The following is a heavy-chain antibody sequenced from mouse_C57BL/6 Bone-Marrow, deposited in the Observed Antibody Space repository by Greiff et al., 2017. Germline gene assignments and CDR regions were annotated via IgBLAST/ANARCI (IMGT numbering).Heavy chain of an antibody. Sequence: QVQLQQPGAELVKPGASVKLSCKASGYTFTSYWMHWVKQRPGQGLEWIGMIHPNSGSTNYNEKFKSKATLTVDKSSSTAYMQLSSLTSEDSAVXYCARVSQLGGLDYWGQGTTLTVSS. D-gene: IGHD4-1*02. CDR3: ARVSQLGGLDY. CDR1: GYTFTSYW. V-gene: IGHV1-64*01. CDR2: IHPNSGST. J-gene: IGHJ2*01.